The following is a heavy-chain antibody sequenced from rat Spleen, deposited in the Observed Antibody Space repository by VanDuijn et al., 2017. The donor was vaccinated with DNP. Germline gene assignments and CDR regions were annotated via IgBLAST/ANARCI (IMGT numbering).Heavy chain of an antibody. CDR3: ARGVYYYSATYWYFDF. CDR1: GFTFSDYN. CDR2: IFYDGSTT. J-gene: IGHJ1*01. V-gene: IGHV5-22*01. Sequence: EVQLVESGGGLVQPGRSLKLSCTASGFTFSDYNMAWVRQAPKKGLEWVATIFYDGSTTHYGDSVKGRFTISRDNAKTTLYLQMNSLRSEATATYYCARGVYYYSATYWYFDFWGPGTMVTVSS. D-gene: IGHD1-1*01.